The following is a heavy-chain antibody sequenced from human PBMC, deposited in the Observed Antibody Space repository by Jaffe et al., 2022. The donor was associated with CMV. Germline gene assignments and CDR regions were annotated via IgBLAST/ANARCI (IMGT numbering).Heavy chain of an antibody. CDR3: ASVTPAVLRYFDWFGYFDY. Sequence: EVQLVESGGGLVQPGGSLRLSCAASGFTFSSYAMSWVRQAPGKGLEWVSAISGSGGSTYYADSVKGRFTISRDNSKNTLYLQMNSLRAEDTAVYYCASVTPAVLRYFDWFGYFDYWGQGTLVTVSS. D-gene: IGHD3-9*01. CDR1: GFTFSSYA. J-gene: IGHJ4*02. CDR2: ISGSGGST. V-gene: IGHV3-23*04.